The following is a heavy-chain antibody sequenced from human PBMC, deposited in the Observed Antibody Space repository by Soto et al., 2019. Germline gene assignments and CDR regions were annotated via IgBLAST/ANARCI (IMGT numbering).Heavy chain of an antibody. J-gene: IGHJ3*02. CDR1: GGSISSYY. CDR3: AREGYCSSTSCYRHDDDAFDI. CDR2: IYYSGST. Sequence: QVQLQESGPGLVKPSETLSLTCTVSGGSISSYYWSWIRQPPGKGLEWIGYIYYSGSTNYNPSLKSRVTLSVDTSKNQFSLKLSSVTAADTAVYYCAREGYCSSTSCYRHDDDAFDIWGQGTMVTVSS. V-gene: IGHV4-59*01. D-gene: IGHD2-2*01.